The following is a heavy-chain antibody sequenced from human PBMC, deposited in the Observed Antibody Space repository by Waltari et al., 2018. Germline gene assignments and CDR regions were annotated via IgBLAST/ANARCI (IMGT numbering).Heavy chain of an antibody. J-gene: IGHJ6*03. V-gene: IGHV4-38-2*01. CDR2: IYQSGST. Sequence: VQLQASGPGLVKPSETLSLTCAVSGYSISSGYYWGWIRQHPGKGLDWIGNIYQSGSTHYNPSLKSRFTISLDTSKYQFSLKLSSVTAADTAVYYCARRAAITAAGPTYYMDVWGKGTTVTVSS. CDR1: GYSISSGYY. D-gene: IGHD6-13*01. CDR3: ARRAAITAAGPTYYMDV.